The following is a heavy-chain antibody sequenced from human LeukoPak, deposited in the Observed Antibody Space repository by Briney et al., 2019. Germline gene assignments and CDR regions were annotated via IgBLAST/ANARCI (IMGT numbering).Heavy chain of an antibody. CDR3: ARGREYYENSDYYRTADACDI. D-gene: IGHD3-22*01. V-gene: IGHV3-20*04. CDR2: INWNGGIT. J-gene: IGHJ3*02. Sequence: RPGGSLRLSCVGSGFTFDDYAMSWVRQVPGKGPEWVSGINWNGGITDYGDSVKGRFTISRDNAKNSVDLQMNSLRVEDTALYYCARGREYYENSDYYRTADACDIWGQGTMVTVSS. CDR1: GFTFDDYA.